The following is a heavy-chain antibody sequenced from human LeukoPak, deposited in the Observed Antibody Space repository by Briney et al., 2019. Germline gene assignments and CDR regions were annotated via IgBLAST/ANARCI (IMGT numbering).Heavy chain of an antibody. D-gene: IGHD3-10*01. CDR2: IYTSGNT. J-gene: IGHJ4*02. Sequence: SETLSLTCSVSGGSFSNYYWNWIRQPAGKGLEWIGRIYTSGNTNYNPSLKSRVTISVDASKNQFSLKLSSVTAADTAVYYCARPFSRYYGSGSYYKVGFDYWGQGTLVTVSS. CDR1: GGSFSNYY. CDR3: ARPFSRYYGSGSYYKVGFDY. V-gene: IGHV4-4*07.